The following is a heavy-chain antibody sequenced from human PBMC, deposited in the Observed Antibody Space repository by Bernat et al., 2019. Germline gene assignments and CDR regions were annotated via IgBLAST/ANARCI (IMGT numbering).Heavy chain of an antibody. J-gene: IGHJ1*01. D-gene: IGHD6-13*01. V-gene: IGHV4-39*01. Sequence: QLQLQESGPGLVKPSETLSLTCTVSGGTISSSRYYWGWIRQPPGKGLEWIGSFYYTGSTFYNPSLKSRVTVSGDTSKNQFSLKVNSVTAADTAVYYCARIDEMGLLATGRLWYFQHWGQGTLVIVPS. CDR3: ARIDEMGLLATGRLWYFQH. CDR2: FYYTGST. CDR1: GGTISSSRYY.